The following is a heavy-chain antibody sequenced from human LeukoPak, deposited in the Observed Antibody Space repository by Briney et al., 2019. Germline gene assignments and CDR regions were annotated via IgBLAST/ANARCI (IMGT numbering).Heavy chain of an antibody. D-gene: IGHD3-3*01. Sequence: VASVKVSCKASGYTFTSYAMNWVRQAPGQRLEWMGWISAYNGNTNYAQKLQGRVTMTTDTSTSTAYMELRSLRSDDTAVYYCVTYYDFWSGYYTGAEYFQHWGQGTLVTVSS. V-gene: IGHV1-18*01. CDR1: GYTFTSYA. J-gene: IGHJ1*01. CDR2: ISAYNGNT. CDR3: VTYYDFWSGYYTGAEYFQH.